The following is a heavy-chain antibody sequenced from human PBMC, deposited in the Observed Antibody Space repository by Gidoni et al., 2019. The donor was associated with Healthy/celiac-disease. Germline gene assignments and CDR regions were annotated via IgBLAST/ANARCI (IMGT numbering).Heavy chain of an antibody. Sequence: EVQLVESGGGVVRPGGSLRSSCAASGFTLDDDGMSWVRQAPGKGLECVSGLNWNGGSTGYADSVKGRFTISRNNAKISLYLQMNRLRAEDTALYYCARNEFDAFDIWGQGTMVTVSS. J-gene: IGHJ3*02. V-gene: IGHV3-20*04. D-gene: IGHD1-1*01. CDR3: ARNEFDAFDI. CDR1: GFTLDDDG. CDR2: LNWNGGST.